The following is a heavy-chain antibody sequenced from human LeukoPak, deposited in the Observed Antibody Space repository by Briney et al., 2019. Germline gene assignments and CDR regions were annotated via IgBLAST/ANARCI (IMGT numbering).Heavy chain of an antibody. J-gene: IGHJ4*02. D-gene: IGHD6-19*01. CDR2: IYTSGNT. CDR1: GGSISRYY. Sequence: SSETLSLTCPVSGGSISRYYWGWIRQPAGKGLEWIGRIYTSGNTNYNPSLESRVTMSIDTSKNQFSLKLSSVTAADTAVYYCARDRGSIAVAGPFDYWGQGTLVTVSS. V-gene: IGHV4-4*07. CDR3: ARDRGSIAVAGPFDY.